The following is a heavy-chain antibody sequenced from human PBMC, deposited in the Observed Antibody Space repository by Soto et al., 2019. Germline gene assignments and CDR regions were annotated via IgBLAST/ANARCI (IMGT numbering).Heavy chain of an antibody. V-gene: IGHV1-8*01. CDR1: GYTFTSYD. CDR2: MNPNSGNT. CDR3: ARDGCSSTSCYGDAFDI. J-gene: IGHJ3*02. Sequence: QVQLVQSGAEVKKPGASVKVSCKASGYTFTSYDINWVRQATGQGLEWMGWMNPNSGNTGYAQKFQGRVTMTRNTSVNTAYMELSSLRSEDTAVYYCARDGCSSTSCYGDAFDIWGQGTMVTVSS. D-gene: IGHD2-2*01.